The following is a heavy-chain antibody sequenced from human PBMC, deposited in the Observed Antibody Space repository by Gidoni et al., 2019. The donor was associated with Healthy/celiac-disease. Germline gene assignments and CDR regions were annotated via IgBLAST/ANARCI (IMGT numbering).Heavy chain of an antibody. D-gene: IGHD2-15*01. CDR1: GYTFTSYS. CDR2: INPSGGST. CDR3: ARVAVAATLDY. J-gene: IGHJ4*02. V-gene: IGHV1-46*01. Sequence: QVQLVQSGAEGKKPGASVKVSCTASGYTFTSYSMHWVRQAPGQGLEWMGIINPSGGSTSYAQKFQCRVTMTRDTSTSTVYMELSSLRSEDTAVYYCARVAVAATLDYWGQGTLVTVSS.